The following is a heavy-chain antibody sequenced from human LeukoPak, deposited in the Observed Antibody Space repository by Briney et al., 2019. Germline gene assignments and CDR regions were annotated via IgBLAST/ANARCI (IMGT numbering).Heavy chain of an antibody. CDR1: GFTLSSYW. J-gene: IGHJ4*02. D-gene: IGHD5-12*01. CDR2: INNDGVST. Sequence: GGSLRLSCATSGFTLSSYWMHWVRQVPGKGLEWLSRINNDGVSTSYADSVKGRFTISRDNAKNTLYLRMNSLRAEDTAIYYCTRKPLSGGYGGTIDYWGQGTLVTVSS. CDR3: TRKPLSGGYGGTIDY. V-gene: IGHV3-74*01.